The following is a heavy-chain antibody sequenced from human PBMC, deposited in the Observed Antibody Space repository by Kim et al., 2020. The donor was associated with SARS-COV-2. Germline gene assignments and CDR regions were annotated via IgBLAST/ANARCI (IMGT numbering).Heavy chain of an antibody. J-gene: IGHJ5*02. D-gene: IGHD1-1*01. V-gene: IGHV4-61*01. CDR3: ARGRGNWNEGFWFDP. CDR1: GGSVSSGSYY. Sequence: SETLSLTCTVSGGSVSSGSYYWSWIRQPPGKGLEWIGYIYYSGSTNYNPSLKSRVTISADTSKNQFSLKLSSVTAADTALYYCARGRGNWNEGFWFDPWGQGNLVTVSS. CDR2: IYYSGST.